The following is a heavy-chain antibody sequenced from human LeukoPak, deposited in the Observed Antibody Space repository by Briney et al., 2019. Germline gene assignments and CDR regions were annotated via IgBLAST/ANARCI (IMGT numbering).Heavy chain of an antibody. D-gene: IGHD3-16*02. Sequence: GGSLRLSCAASGFTFDDYGMSWVRQAPGKGVEWVSGINWNGGSTGYADSVKGRFTISRDNAKNSLYLQMNSLRAEDTALYYCARGGDYVWGSYRYGAEYFQHWGQGTLVTVSS. CDR3: ARGGDYVWGSYRYGAEYFQH. CDR1: GFTFDDYG. CDR2: INWNGGST. J-gene: IGHJ1*01. V-gene: IGHV3-20*04.